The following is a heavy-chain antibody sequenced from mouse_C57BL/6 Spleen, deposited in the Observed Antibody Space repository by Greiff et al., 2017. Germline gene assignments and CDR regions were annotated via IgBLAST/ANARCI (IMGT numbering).Heavy chain of an antibody. D-gene: IGHD1-1*01. V-gene: IGHV2-2*01. CDR2: IWSGGST. J-gene: IGHJ2*01. CDR3: ARKGDYYGSSLDY. CDR1: GFSLTSYG. Sequence: VQGVESGPGLVQPSQSLSITCTVSGFSLTSYGVHWVRQSPGKGLEWLGVIWSGGSTDYNAAFISRLSISKDNSKSQVFFKMNSLQADDTAIYYCARKGDYYGSSLDYWGQGTTLTVSS.